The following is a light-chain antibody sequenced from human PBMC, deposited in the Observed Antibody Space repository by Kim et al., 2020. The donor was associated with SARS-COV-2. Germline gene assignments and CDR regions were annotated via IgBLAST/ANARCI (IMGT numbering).Light chain of an antibody. CDR3: LQHSTYPIT. J-gene: IGKJ5*01. CDR2: GAS. Sequence: ASGGDRVTITCQASQDIRNDLGWYQQNPGRAPKRLIYGASSLQSGVPSRFSGSGSGTEFTLTISSVQPEDFATYFCLQHSTYPITFGQGTRLEIK. V-gene: IGKV1-17*01. CDR1: QDIRND.